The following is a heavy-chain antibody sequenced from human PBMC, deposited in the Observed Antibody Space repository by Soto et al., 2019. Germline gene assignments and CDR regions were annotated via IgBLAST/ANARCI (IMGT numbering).Heavy chain of an antibody. CDR2: MSPNSGAT. V-gene: IGHV1-8*01. J-gene: IGHJ6*02. D-gene: IGHD1-1*01. Sequence: QVQLVQSGAEVTKPGASVKVSCRASGYTFTTYDINWVRQATGQGLEWMGWMSPNSGATGYAQKFQGRVTMTRYTSISTAYMELSNLRSEDTAIYYCARGVDAGVDVWGQRTTVTVSS. CDR3: ARGVDAGVDV. CDR1: GYTFTTYD.